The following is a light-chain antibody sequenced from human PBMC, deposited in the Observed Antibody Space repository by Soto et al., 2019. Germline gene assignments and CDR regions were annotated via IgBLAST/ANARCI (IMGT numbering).Light chain of an antibody. CDR3: SSYAGGYTYL. Sequence: QSAVSHPRRVCVSPGDSLTILCSGTRNDVGAYNYLSWYQQHPGRPPKLMIYDVARSPSGVTHRFAASKSGNTAPLTIWGLQAEDAADYCCSSYAGGYTYLFGTGTKVTVL. V-gene: IGLV2-11*01. J-gene: IGLJ1*01. CDR1: RNDVGAYNY. CDR2: DVA.